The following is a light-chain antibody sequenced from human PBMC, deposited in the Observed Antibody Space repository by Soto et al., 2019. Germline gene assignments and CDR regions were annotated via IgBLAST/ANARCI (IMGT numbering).Light chain of an antibody. CDR2: EVT. J-gene: IGLJ1*01. CDR3: TSYADYSYV. Sequence: QSALTQPPSVSGSPGQSVTISCTGTSSDVGGYNYVSWYQQHPGKAPKLMIYEVTKRPSGVPDRFSGSKSGNTASLTVSGLQPEDEGDYYCTSYADYSYVFGTGTQLTVL. V-gene: IGLV2-8*01. CDR1: SSDVGGYNY.